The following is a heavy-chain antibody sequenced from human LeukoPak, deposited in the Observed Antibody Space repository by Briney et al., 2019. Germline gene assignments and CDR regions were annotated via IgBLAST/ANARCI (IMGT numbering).Heavy chain of an antibody. V-gene: IGHV4-34*01. D-gene: IGHD6-13*01. CDR1: GGSFSGYY. J-gene: IGHJ6*02. Sequence: PSETLSLTCAVYGGSFSGYYWSWIRQPPGKGLEWIGEINHSGSTNYNPSLKSRVTISVDTSKNQFSLKLSSVTAADTAVYFCARTIAVAGTFAMDVWGQGTTVTVSS. CDR3: ARTIAVAGTFAMDV. CDR2: INHSGST.